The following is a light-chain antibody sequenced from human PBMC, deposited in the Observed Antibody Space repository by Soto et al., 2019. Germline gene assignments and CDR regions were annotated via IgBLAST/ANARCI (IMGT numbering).Light chain of an antibody. J-gene: IGLJ3*02. V-gene: IGLV4-69*01. Sequence: QPVLTQSSSASASLGASVKLTCTLSSGHSSYAITWHQQQPEKGPRFLVKVTSDGSYSRAHGTHDRFSGSSSVPERYLIITSLQSEDEADDSCQTWGTGIPRVFGWRTKVTVL. CDR1: SGHSSYA. CDR2: VTSDGSY. CDR3: QTWGTGIPRV.